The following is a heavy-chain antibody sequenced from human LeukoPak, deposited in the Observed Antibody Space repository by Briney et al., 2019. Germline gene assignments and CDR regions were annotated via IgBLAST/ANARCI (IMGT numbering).Heavy chain of an antibody. CDR1: GFTFSSYA. CDR2: ISGSGGST. D-gene: IGHD6-6*01. V-gene: IGHV3-23*01. CDR3: AMSYSSSSVVAFDI. Sequence: GGSLRLSCAASGFTFSSYAINWVRQVPGKGLEWVSAISGSGGSTFYVDSVKGRFTISRDNSKNTLYLQMNSLRAEDTAVYYCAMSYSSSSVVAFDIWGQGTMVTVSS. J-gene: IGHJ3*02.